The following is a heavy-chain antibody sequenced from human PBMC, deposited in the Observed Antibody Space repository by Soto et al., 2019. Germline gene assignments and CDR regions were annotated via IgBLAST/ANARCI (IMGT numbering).Heavy chain of an antibody. CDR1: GGSISSGGYY. CDR3: AMADILTGYYIGY. CDR2: IYYSGST. J-gene: IGHJ4*02. Sequence: PSETLSLTCTVSGGSISSGGYYWSWIRQHPGKGLEWIGYIYYSGSTYYNPSLKSRVTISVDTSKNQFSLKLSSVTAADTAVYYCAMADILTGYYIGYWGQGTLVTVS. D-gene: IGHD3-9*01. V-gene: IGHV4-31*03.